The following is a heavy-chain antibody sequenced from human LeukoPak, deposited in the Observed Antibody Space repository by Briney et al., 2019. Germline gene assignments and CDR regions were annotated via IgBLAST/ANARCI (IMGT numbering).Heavy chain of an antibody. CDR2: IYYSGST. J-gene: IGHJ5*02. V-gene: IGHV4-59*01. Sequence: PSETLSLICTVSGGSISSYYWSWIRQPPGKGLEWIGYIYYSGSTNYNPSLKSRVTISVDTSKNQFSLKLSSVTAADTAVYYCARVEEGIAHPWGQGTLATVSS. D-gene: IGHD2-21*01. CDR3: ARVEEGIAHP. CDR1: GGSISSYY.